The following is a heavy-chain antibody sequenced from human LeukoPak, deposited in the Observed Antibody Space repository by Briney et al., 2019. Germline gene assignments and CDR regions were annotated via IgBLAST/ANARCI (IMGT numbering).Heavy chain of an antibody. D-gene: IGHD6-6*01. Sequence: GGSLRLSCTAFGFTFRDYNINWFRQAPGRGLEWVGFIRSKADGGTTEYAASVKGRFTISRDDSKNVAYLQINNLRAEDTALYYCARDDRPSGHDFDYWGQGTLVTVSS. CDR1: GFTFRDYN. J-gene: IGHJ4*02. CDR3: ARDDRPSGHDFDY. CDR2: IRSKADGGTT. V-gene: IGHV3-49*03.